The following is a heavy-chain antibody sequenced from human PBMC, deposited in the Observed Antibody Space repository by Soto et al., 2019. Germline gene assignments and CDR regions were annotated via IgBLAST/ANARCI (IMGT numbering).Heavy chain of an antibody. J-gene: IGHJ4*02. V-gene: IGHV3-23*01. CDR1: GFTFSSYA. CDR3: AKDQTIAAADFDY. CDR2: IGGSGGTT. Sequence: GGSLRLSCAASGFTFSSYAMSWVRQAPGKGLEWVSAIGGSGGTTYYADSVKGRFTISRDNSKNTLYLQMNSLRVEDTAVYYCAKDQTIAAADFDYWGQGTLVTVSS. D-gene: IGHD6-13*01.